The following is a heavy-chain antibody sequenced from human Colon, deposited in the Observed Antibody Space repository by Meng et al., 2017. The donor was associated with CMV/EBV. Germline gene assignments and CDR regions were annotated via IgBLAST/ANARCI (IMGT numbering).Heavy chain of an antibody. J-gene: IGHJ3*02. CDR2: ISGTGRST. Sequence: GESLKISCAASGFTFSSFAMSWVRQAPGKGLEWVSSISGTGRSTYYADSVKGRFTVSRDNSRNTLYLQMSSLRAEDTAVYYCAKDVLRFMEWPHAFENWGQGTMVTVSS. CDR3: AKDVLRFMEWPHAFEN. D-gene: IGHD3-3*01. CDR1: GFTFSSFA. V-gene: IGHV3-23*01.